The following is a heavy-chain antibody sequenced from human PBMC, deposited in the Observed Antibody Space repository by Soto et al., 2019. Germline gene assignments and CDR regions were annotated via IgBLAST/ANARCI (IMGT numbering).Heavy chain of an antibody. D-gene: IGHD4-17*01. Sequence: PSETLSLTCTVSGGSISSGDYYWSWIRQPPGKGLEWIGYIYYSGSTYYNPSLKSRVTISVDTSKNQFSLKLSSVTAADTAVYYCARDSPYGDYVGFDYWGQGTLVTVS. CDR3: ARDSPYGDYVGFDY. V-gene: IGHV4-30-4*01. CDR1: GGSISSGDYY. J-gene: IGHJ4*02. CDR2: IYYSGST.